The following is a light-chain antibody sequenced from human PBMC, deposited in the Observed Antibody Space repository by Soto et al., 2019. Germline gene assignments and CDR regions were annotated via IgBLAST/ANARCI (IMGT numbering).Light chain of an antibody. CDR1: SSNVGSYKL. Sequence: QSVLTQPASVSGSPGQSITISCTGTSSNVGSYKLVSWYQQHPGKAPKLMIFGVNKRPSGVSNRFSGSKSGNTASLTISGLKVEDEADYYCCSYGGSPTYVFGTGTKVTVL. CDR2: GVN. CDR3: CSYGGSPTYV. V-gene: IGLV2-23*02. J-gene: IGLJ1*01.